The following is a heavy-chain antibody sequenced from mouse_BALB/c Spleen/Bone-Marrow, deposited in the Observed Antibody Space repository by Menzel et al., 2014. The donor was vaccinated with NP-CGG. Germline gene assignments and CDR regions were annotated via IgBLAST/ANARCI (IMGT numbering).Heavy chain of an antibody. CDR2: ISDGGSYT. V-gene: IGHV5-4*02. J-gene: IGHJ3*01. CDR1: GFTFSDYY. Sequence: EVKLVESGGGLVKPGGSLKLSCAASGFTFSDYYMYWVRQTPEKRLEWVATISDGGSYTYYPDSVKGRFTISRDNAKNNLYLQMSSLKSEDTAMYYCARRWSAYWGQGTLVTVSA. CDR3: ARRWSAY.